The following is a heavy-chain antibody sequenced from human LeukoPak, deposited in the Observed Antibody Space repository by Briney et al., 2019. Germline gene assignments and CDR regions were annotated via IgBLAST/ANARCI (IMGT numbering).Heavy chain of an antibody. CDR3: ARESYSGYDDYYYYGMDV. CDR2: TYYRSKWYN. Sequence: SQTLSLTCAISGDSVSINSAAWNWIRQSPSRGLEWLGSTYYRSKWYNDYAVSVKSRITINPDTSKNQFSLQLNSVTPEDTAVYYCARESYSGYDDYYYYGMDVWGQGTTVTVSS. D-gene: IGHD5-12*01. J-gene: IGHJ6*02. V-gene: IGHV6-1*01. CDR1: GDSVSINSAA.